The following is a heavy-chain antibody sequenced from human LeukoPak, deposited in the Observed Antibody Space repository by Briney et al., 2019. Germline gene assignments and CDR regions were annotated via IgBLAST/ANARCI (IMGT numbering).Heavy chain of an antibody. D-gene: IGHD2-21*01. CDR3: ARVRPPTAYDYYYYGMDV. CDR1: GYTFTSYG. CDR2: ISAYNGDT. J-gene: IGHJ6*02. V-gene: IGHV1-18*01. Sequence: GASVKVSCKASGYTFTSYGISWVRQAPGQGLEWMGWISAYNGDTNYAQKLQGRVTMTTDTSTSTAYMELRSLRSDDTAVYYCARVRPPTAYDYYYYGMDVWGQGTTVTVSS.